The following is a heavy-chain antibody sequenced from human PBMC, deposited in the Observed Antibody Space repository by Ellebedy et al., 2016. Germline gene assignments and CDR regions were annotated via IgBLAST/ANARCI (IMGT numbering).Heavy chain of an antibody. V-gene: IGHV3-15*01. J-gene: IGHJ3*02. Sequence: GGSLRLXXAASGFSFTYAWMNWVRQAPGKGLEWVGRIRSKTDGGTADYGAPVKGRFTISRDDSKSTLFLQMNSLKTEDTAVYYCTTDGGYCSGGSCYVWADAFDIWGPGTLVTVSS. CDR1: GFSFTYAW. D-gene: IGHD2-15*01. CDR3: TTDGGYCSGGSCYVWADAFDI. CDR2: IRSKTDGGTA.